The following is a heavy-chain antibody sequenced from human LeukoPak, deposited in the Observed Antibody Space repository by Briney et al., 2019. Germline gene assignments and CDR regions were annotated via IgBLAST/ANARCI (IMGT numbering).Heavy chain of an antibody. D-gene: IGHD2-2*01. CDR1: GYTFTSYD. Sequence: ASVTVSCKASGYTFTSYDINWVRQATGQGLEWMGWMNPNSGNTGYAQKFQGRVTMTRNTSISTAYMELSSLRSEDTAVYYCARGRGGKYQLLYNWFDPWGQGTLVTVSS. CDR2: MNPNSGNT. V-gene: IGHV1-8*01. CDR3: ARGRGGKYQLLYNWFDP. J-gene: IGHJ5*02.